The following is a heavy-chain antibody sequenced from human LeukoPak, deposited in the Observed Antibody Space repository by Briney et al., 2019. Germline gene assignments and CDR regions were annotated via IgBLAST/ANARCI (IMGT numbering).Heavy chain of an antibody. V-gene: IGHV3-33*06. J-gene: IGHJ4*02. Sequence: EGSLRLSCAASGFTFSSYGMHWVRQAPGKGLEWVAVIWYDGSNKYYADSVKGRFTISRDNSKNTLYLQMNSLRAEDTAVYYYAKDFGSGYYYNDYWGQGTLVTVSS. CDR3: AKDFGSGYYYNDY. D-gene: IGHD3-22*01. CDR1: GFTFSSYG. CDR2: IWYDGSNK.